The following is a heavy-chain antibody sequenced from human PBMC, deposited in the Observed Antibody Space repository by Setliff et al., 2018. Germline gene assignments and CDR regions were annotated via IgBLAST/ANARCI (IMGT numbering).Heavy chain of an antibody. V-gene: IGHV1-69*13. D-gene: IGHD2-2*01. CDR1: GYTFTSYG. J-gene: IGHJ3*02. Sequence: SVKVSCKASGYTFTSYGISWVRQAPGQGLEWMGRIIPIFGTANYAQKFQDRVTIAADESTSSAYMELSSLRSEDTAVYYCAREDIVVVPAAQEAFDIWGQGTMVTVSS. CDR2: IIPIFGTA. CDR3: AREDIVVVPAAQEAFDI.